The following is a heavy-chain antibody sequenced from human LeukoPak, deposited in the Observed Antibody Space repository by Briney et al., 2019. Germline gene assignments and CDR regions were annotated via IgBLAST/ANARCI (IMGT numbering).Heavy chain of an antibody. V-gene: IGHV3-73*01. D-gene: IGHD3-3*01. CDR2: VRSKPNNYAT. CDR1: GFIFSDSA. J-gene: IGHJ4*02. Sequence: AGGSLRLSCAASGFIFSDSAMHWVRQASGKALEWVGHVRSKPNNYATAYAASVKGRFTISRDDSKNTAYLQMNSLKTEYTAVYYCSSPAHDFDFWSGYYSFWGPGILVTVSS. CDR3: SSPAHDFDFWSGYYSF.